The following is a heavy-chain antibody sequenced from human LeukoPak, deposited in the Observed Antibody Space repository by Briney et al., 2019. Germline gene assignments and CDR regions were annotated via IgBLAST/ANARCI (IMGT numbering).Heavy chain of an antibody. D-gene: IGHD3-22*01. CDR2: SIPIFGTA. J-gene: IGHJ5*02. V-gene: IGHV1-69*05. CDR1: GGTFSSYA. Sequence: SVKVSCKASGGTFSSYAISWVRQAPGQGREWMGGSIPIFGTANYAQKFQGRVTITTDESTSTAYMELSSLRSEDTAVYYCARANEDYYDSSRYSSWFDPWGQGTLVTVSS. CDR3: ARANEDYYDSSRYSSWFDP.